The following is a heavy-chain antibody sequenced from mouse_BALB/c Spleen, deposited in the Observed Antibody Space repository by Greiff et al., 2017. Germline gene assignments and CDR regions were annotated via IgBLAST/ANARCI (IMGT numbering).Heavy chain of an antibody. D-gene: IGHD2-12*01. J-gene: IGHJ3*01. Sequence: DVQLVESGGGLVQPGGSLRLSCATSGFTFTDYYMSWVRQPPGQALEWVGFISNKANGYTTEYSASVKGRFTISRDNSQSILYLQMNTLRADDSATYYCAREIVSKGPLDDWGQGTLVTVAA. CDR3: AREIVSKGPLDD. CDR2: ISNKANGYTT. V-gene: IGHV7-3*02. CDR1: GFTFTDYY.